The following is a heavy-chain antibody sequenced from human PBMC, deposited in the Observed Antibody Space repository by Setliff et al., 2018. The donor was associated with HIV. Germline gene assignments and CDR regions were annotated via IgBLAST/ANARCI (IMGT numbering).Heavy chain of an antibody. CDR1: GYSISSGYY. Sequence: SETLSLTCAVSGYSISSGYYWGWIRQPPGKRLEWIGIIYHTGSTDYNPSLKSRVTISVDTSKNPFSLKLSYVTAADTAVYFCAGMIRGVKGEVSDYWGRGTLVTVSS. J-gene: IGHJ4*02. CDR2: IYHTGST. CDR3: AGMIRGVKGEVSDY. D-gene: IGHD3-10*01. V-gene: IGHV4-38-2*01.